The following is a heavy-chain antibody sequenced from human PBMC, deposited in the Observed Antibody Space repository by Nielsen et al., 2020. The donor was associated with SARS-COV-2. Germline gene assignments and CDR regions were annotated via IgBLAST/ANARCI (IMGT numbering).Heavy chain of an antibody. D-gene: IGHD3-10*01. CDR3: ASGTFGSYYYGMDV. CDR1: GFTFSSYA. V-gene: IGHV3-30-3*01. J-gene: IGHJ6*02. Sequence: GGSLRLSCAASGFTFSSYAMHWVRQAPGKGLEWVAVISYDGSNKYYADSVKGRFTISRDNSKNTLYLQMNSLRAEDTAVYYCASGTFGSYYYGMDVWGQGTTVTVSS. CDR2: ISYDGSNK.